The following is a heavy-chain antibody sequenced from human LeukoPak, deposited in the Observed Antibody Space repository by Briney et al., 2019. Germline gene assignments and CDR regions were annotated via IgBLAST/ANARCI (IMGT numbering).Heavy chain of an antibody. J-gene: IGHJ3*02. D-gene: IGHD2-15*01. CDR3: ARDSPRYCSGGSCYSYMSAFDI. CDR2: IYTSGST. Sequence: PSETLSLTCTVSGGSISSYYWGWIRQPAGKGLEWIGRIYTSGSTNYNPSLKSRVTMSVDTSKNQFSLKLSSVTAADTAVYYCARDSPRYCSGGSCYSYMSAFDIWGQGTMVTVSS. V-gene: IGHV4-4*07. CDR1: GGSISSYY.